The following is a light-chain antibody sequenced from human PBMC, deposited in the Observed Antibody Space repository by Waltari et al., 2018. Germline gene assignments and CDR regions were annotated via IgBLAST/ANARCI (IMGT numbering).Light chain of an antibody. J-gene: IGKJ4*01. CDR2: WAS. CDR1: PSVLYSSNNKNY. Sequence: DIVMTQSPDSLAVSLGERATINCKSSPSVLYSSNNKNYLTWYQQKPSQPPKLLIYWASVRGSGVPDRFSGSESGTDFTLTISNLQAEDVAVYYCQQQYSFPLTFGGGTKVEIK. CDR3: QQQYSFPLT. V-gene: IGKV4-1*01.